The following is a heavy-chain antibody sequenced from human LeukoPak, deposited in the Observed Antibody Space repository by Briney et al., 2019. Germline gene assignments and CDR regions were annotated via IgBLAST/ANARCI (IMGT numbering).Heavy chain of an antibody. CDR2: IIPIFGTA. D-gene: IGHD1-26*01. V-gene: IGHV1-69*06. CDR3: ARSPLGSYYLYFQH. Sequence: SVKVSCKASGGTFSSYAISWVRQAPGQGLECMGGIIPIFGTANYAQKFQGRVTITADKSTSTAYMELSSLRSEDTAVYYCARSPLGSYYLYFQHWGQGTLVTVSS. J-gene: IGHJ1*01. CDR1: GGTFSSYA.